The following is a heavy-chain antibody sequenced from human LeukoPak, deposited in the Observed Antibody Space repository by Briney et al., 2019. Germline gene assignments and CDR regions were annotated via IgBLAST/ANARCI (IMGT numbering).Heavy chain of an antibody. CDR1: GYTFTSYG. CDR3: AGQGGYCSSTSCYPVSDAFDI. Sequence: GASVKVSCKASGYTFTSYGISWVRQAPGQGLEWMGWISAYNGNTNYAQKLRGRVTMTTDTSTSTAYMELRSLRSDDTAVYYCAGQGGYCSSTSCYPVSDAFDIWGQGTMVTVSS. V-gene: IGHV1-18*04. J-gene: IGHJ3*02. D-gene: IGHD2-2*01. CDR2: ISAYNGNT.